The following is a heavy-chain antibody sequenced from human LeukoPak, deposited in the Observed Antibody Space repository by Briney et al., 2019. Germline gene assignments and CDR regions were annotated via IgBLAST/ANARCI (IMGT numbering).Heavy chain of an antibody. D-gene: IGHD3-10*01. V-gene: IGHV3-7*01. Sequence: PGGSLRLSCAASGFTFSSYGMHWVRQSPGKGLEWVANIKPDGSEKYYVDSVKGRFTISRDNAKNALYLEMNSLRVGDTAVYYCARERMYSGSGSTYPYYDYWGQGTLVTVSS. CDR3: ARERMYSGSGSTYPYYDY. CDR2: IKPDGSEK. J-gene: IGHJ4*02. CDR1: GFTFSSYG.